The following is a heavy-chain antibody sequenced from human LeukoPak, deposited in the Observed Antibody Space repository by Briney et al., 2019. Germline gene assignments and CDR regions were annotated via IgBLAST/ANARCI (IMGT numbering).Heavy chain of an antibody. J-gene: IGHJ4*02. CDR2: ISGSGVVT. CDR3: AKVGYSYGVDY. CDR1: GFTFSNYA. D-gene: IGHD5-18*01. V-gene: IGHV3-23*01. Sequence: PGGSLRLSCAASGFTFSNYAMSWVRQAPGKGLEWVSGISGSGVVTYYADSVKGRFTISRDNSKNTLYLQMNSLRAEDTAVYHCAKVGYSYGVDYWGQGTLVTVSS.